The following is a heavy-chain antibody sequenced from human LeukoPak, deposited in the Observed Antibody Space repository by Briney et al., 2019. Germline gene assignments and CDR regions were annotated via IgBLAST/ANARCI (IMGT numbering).Heavy chain of an antibody. J-gene: IGHJ6*03. CDR3: VREGGPYSHYYYMDL. D-gene: IGHD3-16*01. V-gene: IGHV3-21*01. CDR2: ISTYSTYI. Sequence: GGSLRLSCAASGFIFNSYDMDWVRQAPGKGLEWVASISTYSTYIKYGDSVKGRFTISRDNANSSLSLQMNSLKVEDTAVYYCVREGGPYSHYYYMDLWGKGTTVAVSS. CDR1: GFIFNSYD.